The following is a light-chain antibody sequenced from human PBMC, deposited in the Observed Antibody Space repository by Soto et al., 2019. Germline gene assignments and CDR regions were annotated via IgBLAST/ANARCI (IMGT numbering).Light chain of an antibody. CDR1: SSDVGSYNL. CDR3: CSYAGSRV. Sequence: QSVLTQPASVSGSPGQSITLSCTGTSSDVGSYNLVSWYQQHPGKAPKLMIYEGSKRRSGVSNRFSGSKSGNTASLTISGLQAEDEADYYCCSYAGSRVFGGGTKVTVL. V-gene: IGLV2-23*01. CDR2: EGS. J-gene: IGLJ3*02.